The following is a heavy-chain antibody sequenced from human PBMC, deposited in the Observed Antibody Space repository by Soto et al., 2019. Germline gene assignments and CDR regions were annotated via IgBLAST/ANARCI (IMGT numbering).Heavy chain of an antibody. Sequence: QVQLVESGGGVVQPGRSLRLSCAASGFTFSNYGMHWVRQAPGKGLEWVAVIWYDGSNKYYADSVKGRFTISRDSSKNTLYLQMNSLRDEDRAVYYCARTPKSSPYYFDYWGQGTLVTVSS. CDR3: ARTPKSSPYYFDY. CDR1: GFTFSNYG. CDR2: IWYDGSNK. V-gene: IGHV3-33*01. J-gene: IGHJ4*02.